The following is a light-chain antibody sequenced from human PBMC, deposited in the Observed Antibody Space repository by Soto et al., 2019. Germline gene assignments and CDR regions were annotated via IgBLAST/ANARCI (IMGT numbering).Light chain of an antibody. CDR3: GTWDSSLSAVV. Sequence: QSVLTQPPSVSAAPGQKVTISCSGSSSNIGNNYVSWYQQLPGTAPKLLIYDNNKRPSGILDRFSGSKSGTSATLGITGLXXGDEAXXXXGTWDSSLSAVVFGGGTKLTVL. CDR1: SSNIGNNY. J-gene: IGLJ2*01. V-gene: IGLV1-51*01. CDR2: DNN.